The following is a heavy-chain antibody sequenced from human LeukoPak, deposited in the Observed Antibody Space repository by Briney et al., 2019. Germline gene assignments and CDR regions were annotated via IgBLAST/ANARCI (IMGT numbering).Heavy chain of an antibody. V-gene: IGHV5-51*01. Sequence: GASLKISCKGSGYSFTTYWICCVRQMPGKGLEWMGIIYPGDSDIRYSPSFQGQVTISVYKSTRTPYLQWNSLKASDTAIYYCARMGKLGQVGYWGQGTLVTVSS. D-gene: IGHD1-26*01. J-gene: IGHJ4*02. CDR3: ARMGKLGQVGY. CDR2: IYPGDSDI. CDR1: GYSFTTYW.